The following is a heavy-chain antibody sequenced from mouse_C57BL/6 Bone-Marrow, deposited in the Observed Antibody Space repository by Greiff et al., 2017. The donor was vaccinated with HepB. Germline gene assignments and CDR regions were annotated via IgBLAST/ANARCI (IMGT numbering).Heavy chain of an antibody. V-gene: IGHV1-63*01. CDR2: IYPGGGYT. CDR3: ARSDGDDEWFAY. J-gene: IGHJ3*01. Sequence: VQLQQSGAELVRPGTSVKMSCKASGYTFTNYWIGWAKQRPGHGLEWIGDIYPGGGYTNYNEKFKGKATLTADKSSSTAFMQFSSLTSEDSAIYYCARSDGDDEWFAYWGQGTLVTVSA. CDR1: GYTFTNYW. D-gene: IGHD2-2*01.